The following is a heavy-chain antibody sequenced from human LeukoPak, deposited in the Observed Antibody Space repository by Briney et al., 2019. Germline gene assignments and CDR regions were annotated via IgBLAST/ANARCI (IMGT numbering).Heavy chain of an antibody. J-gene: IGHJ4*02. D-gene: IGHD3-10*01. CDR1: GFTFSSYS. V-gene: IGHV3-48*04. CDR3: ASWVVSGYRDY. CDR2: ISSSSSTI. Sequence: GGSLRLSCAASGFTFSSYSMNWVRQAPGKGLEWVSYISSSSSTIYYADSVKGRFTISRDNAKNSLYLQMNSLRAEDTAVYYCASWVVSGYRDYWGQGTLVTVSS.